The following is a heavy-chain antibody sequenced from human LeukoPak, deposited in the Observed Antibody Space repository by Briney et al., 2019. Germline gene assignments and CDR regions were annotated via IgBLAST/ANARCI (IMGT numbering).Heavy chain of an antibody. CDR3: GRDTVRTTVAGGPEY. J-gene: IGHJ4*02. Sequence: AAVKVSCKASGYIFTNYGITCVRQAPGQGLEWMGWISGYNGITIYAQKFQGRVTMTTDTSTSTAYMDLGSLRSDDTAVYYCGRDTVRTTVAGGPEYWRQGTLVTVSS. CDR1: GYIFTNYG. D-gene: IGHD6-19*01. CDR2: ISGYNGIT. V-gene: IGHV1-18*01.